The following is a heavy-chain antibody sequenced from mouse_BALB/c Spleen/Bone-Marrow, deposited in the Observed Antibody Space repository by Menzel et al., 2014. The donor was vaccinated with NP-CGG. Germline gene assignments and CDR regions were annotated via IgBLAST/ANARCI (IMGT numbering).Heavy chain of an antibody. CDR3: AREYMNPYYYAMDY. CDR1: GFNIKDTY. D-gene: IGHD1-3*01. J-gene: IGHJ4*01. CDR2: IDSAKGTI. Sequence: EVKLQESGAELVNPGASVKLSCTASGFNIKDTYMHWVKQRPEQGLEWIGRIDSAKGTIKYDPKFQGKATITADTSSNTTSLQLSSLTSKDTAVDYCAREYMNPYYYAMDYWGQGTSVTVSS. V-gene: IGHV14-3*02.